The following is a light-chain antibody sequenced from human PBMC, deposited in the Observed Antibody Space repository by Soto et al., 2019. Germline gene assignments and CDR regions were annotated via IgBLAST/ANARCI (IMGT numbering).Light chain of an antibody. V-gene: IGKV1-5*03. CDR3: QQYNDYSLA. CDR2: KAS. Sequence: DVQMTQSPSTLSASVGDSVTITCRASQSISSWVAWYQHKPGKAPILLIYKASSLGSGVPSKFSGSGSGTEFTLTISSLQPDYSATYYCQQYNDYSLASVGGTKVDIK. J-gene: IGKJ4*01. CDR1: QSISSW.